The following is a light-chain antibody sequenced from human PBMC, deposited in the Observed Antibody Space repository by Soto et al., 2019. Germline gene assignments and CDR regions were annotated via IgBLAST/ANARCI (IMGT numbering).Light chain of an antibody. CDR2: SND. V-gene: IGLV1-44*01. CDR3: AAWDDSLNGVV. Sequence: QSVLTQPPSASGTPGQRVTISCSGSSSNIGSITVNWYQQLPGTAPKLLIYSNDQRPSGVPDRFSGSKSGTSASLAISGLQYEDEADYYCAAWDDSLNGVVIGGGTKLTVL. J-gene: IGLJ2*01. CDR1: SSNIGSIT.